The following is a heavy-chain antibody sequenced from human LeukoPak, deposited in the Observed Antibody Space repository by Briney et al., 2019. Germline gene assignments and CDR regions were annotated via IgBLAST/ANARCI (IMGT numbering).Heavy chain of an antibody. D-gene: IGHD5-12*01. CDR2: ISSSGSAI. J-gene: IGHJ6*04. V-gene: IGHV3-48*03. Sequence: GGSLRLSCVASVVSFSDYEMNWVRQAPGRGLEWLSSISSSGSAIYNAGSVKGRFIISRDHAKKSLYLQLNSLRAEDTAVYYCARTNSGYAYGMDVWGKGTTVTVSS. CDR1: VVSFSDYE. CDR3: ARTNSGYAYGMDV.